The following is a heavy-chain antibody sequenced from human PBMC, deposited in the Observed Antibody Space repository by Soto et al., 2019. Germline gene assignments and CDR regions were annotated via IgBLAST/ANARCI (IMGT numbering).Heavy chain of an antibody. CDR1: GFTFSSYA. CDR2: ISGSGGST. Sequence: EVQLLESGGGLVQPGGSLRLSCAASGFTFSSYAMSWVRQAPGKGLEWVSAISGSGGSTYYADSVKGRCTISRDNSKHTLYLQMNSLRAEDTAVYYCAKDFPHGMSSSWSPYWGQGTLVAVSS. J-gene: IGHJ4*02. V-gene: IGHV3-23*01. CDR3: AKDFPHGMSSSWSPY. D-gene: IGHD6-13*01.